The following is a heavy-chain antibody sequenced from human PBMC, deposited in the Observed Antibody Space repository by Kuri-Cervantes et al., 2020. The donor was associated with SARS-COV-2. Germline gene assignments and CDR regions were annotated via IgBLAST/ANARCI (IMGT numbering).Heavy chain of an antibody. V-gene: IGHV3-21*01. Sequence: GGSLRLSGAASGFTFSSYSMNWVRQAPGKGLEWVSSISSSSSYIYYADSVKGRFTISRDNAKNSLYLQMNSLRAEDTAVYYCARGQNPVFLEWLSQPHNYYYYGMDVWGQGTTVTVSS. CDR3: ARGQNPVFLEWLSQPHNYYYYGMDV. D-gene: IGHD3-3*01. CDR2: ISSSSSYI. CDR1: GFTFSSYS. J-gene: IGHJ6*02.